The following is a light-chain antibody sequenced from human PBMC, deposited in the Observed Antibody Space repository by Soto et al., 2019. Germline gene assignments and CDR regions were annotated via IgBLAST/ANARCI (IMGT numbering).Light chain of an antibody. CDR3: QQSYSTPLT. V-gene: IGKV1-39*01. J-gene: IGKJ3*01. CDR2: AAS. Sequence: DIQMTQSPSSLSASVGDRVTITCRASQSISSYLNWYQQKPGKAPKLLNYAASSLQSGVPSRFSGSGSGTDFTLTISRLQPEDFATYYCQQSYSTPLTFGPGTKVDIK. CDR1: QSISSY.